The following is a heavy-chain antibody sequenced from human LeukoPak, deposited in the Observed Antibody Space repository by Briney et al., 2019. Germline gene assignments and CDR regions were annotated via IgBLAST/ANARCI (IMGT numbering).Heavy chain of an antibody. D-gene: IGHD1-14*01. CDR3: AKVFRNADYYFDY. J-gene: IGHJ4*02. CDR1: GFTFSDYY. Sequence: GGSLRLSCAASGFTFSDYYMSWIRQAPGKGLEWVSYISSSGSTIYYADSVKGRFTISRDNAKNSLYLQMNSLRAEDTAVYYCAKVFRNADYYFDYWGQGTLVTVSS. V-gene: IGHV3-11*04. CDR2: ISSSGSTI.